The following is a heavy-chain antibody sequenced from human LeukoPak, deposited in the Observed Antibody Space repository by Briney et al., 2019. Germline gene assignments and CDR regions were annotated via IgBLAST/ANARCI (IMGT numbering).Heavy chain of an antibody. CDR1: GGSISSYY. V-gene: IGHV4-59*01. Sequence: SGTLSLTCTVSGGSISSYYWSWIRQPPGKGLEWIGYIYYSGSTNYNPSLKSRVTISVDTSKNQFSLKLSSVTAADTAVYYCATDSSGYYFAYWGQGTLVTVSS. J-gene: IGHJ4*02. CDR2: IYYSGST. D-gene: IGHD3-22*01. CDR3: ATDSSGYYFAY.